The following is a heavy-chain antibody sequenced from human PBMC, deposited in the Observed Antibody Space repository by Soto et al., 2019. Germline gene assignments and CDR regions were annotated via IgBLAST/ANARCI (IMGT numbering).Heavy chain of an antibody. CDR1: GGTFSSYA. J-gene: IGHJ6*02. CDR3: ARQSITMIDRVSGMDV. D-gene: IGHD3-22*01. Sequence: GASVKVSCKASGGTFSSYAISWVRQAPGQGLEWMGGIIPIFGTANYAQKFQGRVTITADESTSAAYMELSSLRSEDTAVYYCARQSITMIDRVSGMDVWGQGTTVTVSS. V-gene: IGHV1-69*13. CDR2: IIPIFGTA.